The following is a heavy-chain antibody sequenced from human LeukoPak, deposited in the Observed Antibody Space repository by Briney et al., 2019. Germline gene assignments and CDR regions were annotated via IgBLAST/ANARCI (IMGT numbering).Heavy chain of an antibody. CDR3: ARARRVTFGGVIAPMDWFDP. D-gene: IGHD3-16*02. V-gene: IGHV4-39*07. CDR2: IYYSGST. CDR1: GFTFSSYA. Sequence: PGGSLRLSCAASGFTFSSYAMSWIRQPPGKGLEWIGSIYYSGSTYYNLSLKSRVTISVDTSKNQFSLKLSSVTAADTAVYYCARARRVTFGGVIAPMDWFDPWGQGTLVTVSS. J-gene: IGHJ5*02.